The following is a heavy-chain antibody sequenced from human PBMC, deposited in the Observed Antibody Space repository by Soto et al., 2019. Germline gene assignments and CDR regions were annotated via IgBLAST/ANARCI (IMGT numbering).Heavy chain of an antibody. V-gene: IGHV3-74*01. Sequence: PGGSLRLSCAASGFTFYNYWMHWVRQAPGQGLVWVSRINSDGSSTSYADSVKGRFTISRDNAKKTLYLQMNSLKAEDTAVYYCATLYIDDYWGQGSLVTVSS. CDR3: ATLYIDDY. CDR1: GFTFYNYW. D-gene: IGHD2-8*01. J-gene: IGHJ4*02. CDR2: INSDGSST.